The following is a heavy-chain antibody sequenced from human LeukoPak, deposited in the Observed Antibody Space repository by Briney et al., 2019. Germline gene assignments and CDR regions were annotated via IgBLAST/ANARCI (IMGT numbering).Heavy chain of an antibody. CDR2: IVFDGSDQ. Sequence: GGSLRLSCEASGFRFSNYGTHWVRQAPGKGLEWVAFIVFDGSDQYYADSVKGRFTISRDNSEDTLFLEMHSLRADDTAMYYCSRSSFVVPFYYMDVWGKGTPVTVSS. D-gene: IGHD3-16*02. CDR1: GFRFSNYG. CDR3: SRSSFVVPFYYMDV. J-gene: IGHJ6*03. V-gene: IGHV3-30*03.